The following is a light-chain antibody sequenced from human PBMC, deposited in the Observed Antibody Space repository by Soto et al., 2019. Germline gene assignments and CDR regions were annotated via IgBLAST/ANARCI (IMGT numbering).Light chain of an antibody. Sequence: DIVMTQSPPTLPVSPGERASLSCRASQSVGNSVAWYQQKAGQGPTLLIFNSSARASGIPTRFSGSGSGSEFFLTISSLQSEDSALYFCKQYEKWWSFGQGTKVQI. V-gene: IGKV3-15*01. CDR3: KQYEKWWS. CDR1: QSVGNS. J-gene: IGKJ1*01. CDR2: NSS.